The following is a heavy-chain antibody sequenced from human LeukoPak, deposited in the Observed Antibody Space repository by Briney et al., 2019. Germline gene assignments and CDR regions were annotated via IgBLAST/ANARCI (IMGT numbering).Heavy chain of an antibody. CDR1: GFTFSSHA. J-gene: IGHJ4*02. V-gene: IGHV3-30*18. CDR2: ISYDGGDS. CDR3: AKDGATMGYYFDY. D-gene: IGHD5-12*01. Sequence: GGSLRLSCAASGFTFSSHAMHWVRQAPGKGLEWVAVISYDGGDSDYAESVKGRFTISRDNSKNTLYLQMNSLRTEDTAVYYCAKDGATMGYYFDYWGQGTLVTVSS.